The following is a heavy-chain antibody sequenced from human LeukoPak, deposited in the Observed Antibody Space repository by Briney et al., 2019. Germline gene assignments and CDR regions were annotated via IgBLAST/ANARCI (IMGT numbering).Heavy chain of an antibody. CDR2: IHYSGST. V-gene: IGHV4-39*07. CDR1: GGSISSSNYY. J-gene: IGHJ4*02. CDR3: ARGRPLY. Sequence: SETLSLTCTVSGGSISSSNYYWGWIRQPPGKGLEWIGSIHYSGSTQYTPSLKSRVTLSVDTSKNQFSLRLRSVTAADTAMYYCARGRPLYWGQGTLVTVSS.